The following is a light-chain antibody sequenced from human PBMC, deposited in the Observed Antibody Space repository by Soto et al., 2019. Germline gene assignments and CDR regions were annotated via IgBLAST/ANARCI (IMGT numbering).Light chain of an antibody. CDR2: LGS. J-gene: IGKJ3*01. Sequence: DIVMTQSPLSLPVTPGXPASISCRSSQSLLXXXXXXXLXWYLQKPGQSPQLLIYLGSNRSSGVPDRFSGSGSGTDFTLKISRVEAEDVGVYYCMQALQTPFTFGPGTKVDIK. V-gene: IGKV2-28*01. CDR3: MQALQTPFT. CDR1: QSLLXXXXXXX.